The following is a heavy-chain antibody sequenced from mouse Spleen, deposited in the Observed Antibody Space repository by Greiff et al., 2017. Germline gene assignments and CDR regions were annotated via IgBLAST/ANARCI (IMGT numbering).Heavy chain of an antibody. CDR1: GFTFSSYT. D-gene: IGHD2-1*01. CDR3: ARQHYGNYVRDAMDY. Sequence: EVQLVESGGGLVKPGGSLKLSCAASGFTFSSYTMSWVRQTPAKRLEWVATISSGGGNTYYPDSVKGRFTISRDNARNTLYLQMSSLRSEDTAMYYCARQHYGNYVRDAMDYWGQGTSVIVSS. V-gene: IGHV5-9*04. CDR2: ISSGGGNT. J-gene: IGHJ4*01.